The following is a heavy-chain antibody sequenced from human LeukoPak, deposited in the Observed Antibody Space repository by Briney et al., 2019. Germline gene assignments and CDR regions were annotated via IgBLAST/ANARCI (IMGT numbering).Heavy chain of an antibody. V-gene: IGHV4-38-2*01. J-gene: IGHJ2*01. CDR1: GYSISSGYY. Sequence: PSETLSLTCAVSGYSISSGYYWGWIRQPPGKGLEWIGSIYHGGSTYYNPSLKSRVTISVDTSKNQFSLKLSSVTAADTAVYYCARHAPGIAAAGPTRNWYFDLWGRGTLVTVSS. CDR3: ARHAPGIAAAGPTRNWYFDL. CDR2: IYHGGST. D-gene: IGHD6-13*01.